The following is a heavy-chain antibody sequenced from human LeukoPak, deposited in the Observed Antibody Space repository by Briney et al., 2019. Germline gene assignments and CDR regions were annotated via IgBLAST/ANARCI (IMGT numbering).Heavy chain of an antibody. V-gene: IGHV3-33*06. CDR2: IWYDGSNK. J-gene: IGHJ4*02. D-gene: IGHD3-9*01. CDR1: GFTFSSYG. Sequence: GRSLRLSCAASGFTFSSYGMHWVRQAPGKGLEWVAVIWYDGSNKYYADSVKGRFTIPRDNSKNTLYLQMNSLRAEDTAVYYCAKDGRYFDWLLPQTAYYFDYWGQGTLVTVSS. CDR3: AKDGRYFDWLLPQTAYYFDY.